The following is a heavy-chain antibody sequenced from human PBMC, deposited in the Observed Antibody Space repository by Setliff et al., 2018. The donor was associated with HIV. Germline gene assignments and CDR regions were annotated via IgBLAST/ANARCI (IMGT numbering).Heavy chain of an antibody. V-gene: IGHV1-18*01. D-gene: IGHD3-22*01. CDR3: ARSGPQTTWYFDRSGYSHNY. CDR2: ISVYNGNT. J-gene: IGHJ4*02. CDR1: GYIFTTYG. Sequence: ASVKVSCKASGYIFTTYGITWVRQAPGQGLEWMGWISVYNGNTKYAQKFQGRVTMTTDTSTSTAYMELRSLRSDDTAVYYCARSGPQTTWYFDRSGYSHNYWGQGTLVTVSS.